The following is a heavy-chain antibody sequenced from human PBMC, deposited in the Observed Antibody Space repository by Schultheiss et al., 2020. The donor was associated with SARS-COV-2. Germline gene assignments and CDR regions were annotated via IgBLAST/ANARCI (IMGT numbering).Heavy chain of an antibody. Sequence: GGSLRLSCAASGFTFDDYAMHWVRQAPGKGLEWVSGISWNSGSIGYADSVKGRFTISRDNAKNSLYLQMNSLRAEDTAVYYCARDGPHSSVIPFDYWGQGTLVTVSS. CDR2: ISWNSGSI. D-gene: IGHD6-19*01. V-gene: IGHV3-9*01. CDR1: GFTFDDYA. CDR3: ARDGPHSSVIPFDY. J-gene: IGHJ4*02.